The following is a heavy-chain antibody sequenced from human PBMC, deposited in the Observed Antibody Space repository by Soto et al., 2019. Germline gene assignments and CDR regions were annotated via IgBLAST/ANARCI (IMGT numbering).Heavy chain of an antibody. D-gene: IGHD6-19*01. J-gene: IGHJ4*02. CDR2: ISANNGNT. CDR3: ARVGTTGWYYVDY. CDR1: GYTCRSYG. V-gene: IGHV1-18*01. Sequence: GASVKVSCKTSGYTCRSYGLTWMRQAPGQGLEWLGWISANNGNTNYAQKIQGRVTMTTDTSTTTVYMELRSLRSDDTAVYYCARVGTTGWYYVDYWGQGTLVTVSS.